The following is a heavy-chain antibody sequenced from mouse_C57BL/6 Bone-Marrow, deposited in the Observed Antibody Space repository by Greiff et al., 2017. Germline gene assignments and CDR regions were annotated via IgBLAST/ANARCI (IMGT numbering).Heavy chain of an antibody. Sequence: EVKLVESEGGLVQPGSSMKLSCTASGFTFSDYYMAWVRPVPEKGLEWVANITYDGSSPYYLDSLKSRFIISRDNAKNSVYLQMSSLKSEDTATYYCARDNDYGDFDVWGTGTTVTVSS. CDR1: GFTFSDYY. CDR2: ITYDGSSP. J-gene: IGHJ1*03. D-gene: IGHD2-4*01. CDR3: ARDNDYGDFDV. V-gene: IGHV5-16*01.